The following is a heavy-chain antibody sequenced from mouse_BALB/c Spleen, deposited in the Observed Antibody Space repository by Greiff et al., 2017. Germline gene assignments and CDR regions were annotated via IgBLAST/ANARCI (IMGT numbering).Heavy chain of an antibody. Sequence: EVNVVESGGGLVKPGGSLKLSCAASGFAFSSYDMSWVRQTPEKRLEWVAYISSGGGSTYYPDTVKGRFTISRDNAKNTLYLQMSSLKSEDTAMYYCARQDYGSSFQFAYWGQGTLVTVSA. V-gene: IGHV5-12-1*01. CDR3: ARQDYGSSFQFAY. D-gene: IGHD1-1*01. CDR2: ISSGGGST. J-gene: IGHJ3*01. CDR1: GFAFSSYD.